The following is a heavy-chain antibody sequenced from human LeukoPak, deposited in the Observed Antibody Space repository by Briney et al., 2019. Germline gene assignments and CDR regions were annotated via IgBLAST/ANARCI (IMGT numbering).Heavy chain of an antibody. J-gene: IGHJ4*02. CDR1: GGSFSGYY. CDR2: INHSGSI. CDR3: ARGRFDFWSGPFAGD. D-gene: IGHD3-3*01. Sequence: SETLSLTCAVYGGSFSGYYWSWIRQPPGKGLEWIGEINHSGSINYNPSLKSRVTISVDTSKNQFSLKLSSVTAADTAVYYCARGRFDFWSGPFAGDWGQGTLVTVSS. V-gene: IGHV4-34*01.